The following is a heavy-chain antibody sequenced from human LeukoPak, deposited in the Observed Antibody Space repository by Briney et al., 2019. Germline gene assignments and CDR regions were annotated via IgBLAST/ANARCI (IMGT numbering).Heavy chain of an antibody. J-gene: IGHJ4*02. CDR1: GYTFTGYY. D-gene: IGHD2-15*01. Sequence: GASVKVSCKASGYTFTGYYMLWVRQAPGQGLEWMGWMNPYSGGTNYAQKFQGRVTMTRDTSISTAYMELRRLSSDDTAIYYCARPYCNGGICHDYFDYWGQGTLVSVSS. CDR3: ARPYCNGGICHDYFDY. V-gene: IGHV1-2*02. CDR2: MNPYSGGT.